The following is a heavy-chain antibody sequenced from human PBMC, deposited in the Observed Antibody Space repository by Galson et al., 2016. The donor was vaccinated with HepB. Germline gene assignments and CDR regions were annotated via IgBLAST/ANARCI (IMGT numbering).Heavy chain of an antibody. CDR3: ARVGPPPVKSPFDY. V-gene: IGHV3-72*01. Sequence: SLRLSCAASGFIFNDHYMDWVRQAPGKGLEWVGRIRNRPNNYTTEYAASVKGRFTISRDDLKNSLYQQMTNVKTDDTAVYYCARVGPPPVKSPFDYWGQGTLVTVSS. CDR1: GFIFNDHY. CDR2: IRNRPNNYTT. J-gene: IGHJ4*02.